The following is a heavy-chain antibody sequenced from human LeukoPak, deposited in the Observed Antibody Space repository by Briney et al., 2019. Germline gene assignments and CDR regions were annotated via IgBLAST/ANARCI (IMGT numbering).Heavy chain of an antibody. CDR1: GFTFSSYA. CDR3: ARVGYSYGLGY. D-gene: IGHD5-18*01. Sequence: GRSLRLSCAASGFTFSSYAMHWVRQAPGKGLEWVAVISYDGSNKYYADSVKGRFTISRDNSKNTLYLQMNSLRAEDTAVYYCARVGYSYGLGYWGQGTLVTVSS. V-gene: IGHV3-30-3*01. J-gene: IGHJ4*02. CDR2: ISYDGSNK.